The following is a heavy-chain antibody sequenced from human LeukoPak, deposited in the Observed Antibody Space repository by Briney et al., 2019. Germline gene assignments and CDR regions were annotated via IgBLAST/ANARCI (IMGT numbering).Heavy chain of an antibody. J-gene: IGHJ4*02. V-gene: IGHV1-46*02. Sequence: ASVKVSCKSSGYTFNSYGITWVRQAPGQGLEWMGIINPSGGSTSYAQKFQGRVTITRDTSASTAYMELSSLRSEDMAVYYCARDNYDYVWGSYRYNALDYWGQGTLVTVSS. CDR1: GYTFNSYG. CDR3: ARDNYDYVWGSYRYNALDY. CDR2: INPSGGST. D-gene: IGHD3-16*02.